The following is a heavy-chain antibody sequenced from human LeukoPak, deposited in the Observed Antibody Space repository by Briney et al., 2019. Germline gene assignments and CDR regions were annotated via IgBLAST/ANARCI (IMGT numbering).Heavy chain of an antibody. CDR2: INWNGGST. Sequence: GGSLRLSGAASRFTFDDYGMGWDRQAQGKGREWVSGINWNGGSTGYADSVKGRFTISRDNAKNSLYLQRNSLRAEDTALYYCASGGIYYGAAFDFWGQGSLVTVSA. V-gene: IGHV3-20*04. J-gene: IGHJ4*02. D-gene: IGHD1-26*01. CDR1: RFTFDDYG. CDR3: ASGGIYYGAAFDF.